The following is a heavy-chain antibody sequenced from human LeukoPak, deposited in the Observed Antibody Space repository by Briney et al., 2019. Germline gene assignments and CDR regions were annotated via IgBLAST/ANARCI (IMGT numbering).Heavy chain of an antibody. J-gene: IGHJ1*01. CDR3: ASIAVAGTVAEYFQH. CDR2: IYPGDSDT. V-gene: IGHV5-51*01. D-gene: IGHD6-19*01. CDR1: GYSFTSYW. Sequence: GESLKISCKGSGYSFTSYWMGWVRQMPGKGLEWMGIIYPGDSDTRYSPSFQGQVTISADKAISTAYLQWSSLKASDTAMYYCASIAVAGTVAEYFQHWGQGTLVTVSS.